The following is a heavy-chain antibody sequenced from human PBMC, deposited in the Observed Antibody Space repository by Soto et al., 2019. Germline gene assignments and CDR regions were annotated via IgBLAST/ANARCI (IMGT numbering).Heavy chain of an antibody. CDR3: AKASSSWYDYYYGMDV. D-gene: IGHD6-13*01. CDR1: GFPFDDYA. CDR2: ISGSGGST. V-gene: IGHV3-23*01. J-gene: IGHJ6*02. Sequence: PGGSLRLSCAASGFPFDDYAMRWVRQAPGKGLEWVSAISGSGGSTYYADSVKGRFTISRDNSKNTLYLQMNSLRAEDTAVYYCAKASSSWYDYYYGMDVWGQGTTVTVSS.